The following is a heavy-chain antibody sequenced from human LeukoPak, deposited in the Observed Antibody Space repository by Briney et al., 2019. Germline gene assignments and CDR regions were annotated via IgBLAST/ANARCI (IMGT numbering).Heavy chain of an antibody. CDR2: ISYDGSNT. J-gene: IGHJ4*02. CDR3: ARGPDSSGSYFGY. Sequence: PGRSLRLSCAASGFTFSNYGMHWVRQAPGKGLEWVAIISYDGSNTYYADSVKGRFTISRDNSKNTLYLQMNSLRAEDTAVYYCARGPDSSGSYFGYWGQGTLVTVSS. D-gene: IGHD3-22*01. CDR1: GFTFSNYG. V-gene: IGHV3-30*03.